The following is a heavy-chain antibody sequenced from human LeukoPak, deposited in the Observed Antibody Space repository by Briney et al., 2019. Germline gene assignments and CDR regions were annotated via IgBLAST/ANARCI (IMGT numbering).Heavy chain of an antibody. V-gene: IGHV4-59*01. CDR3: ARARNYYDSSGYLGGTPFDY. CDR2: IYYSGST. D-gene: IGHD3-22*01. Sequence: SETLSLTCTVSGGSISSYYWSWIRQPPGKGLEWIGYIYYSGSTNYNPSLKSRVTISVDTSKNQFSLKLSSVTAADTAVYYCARARNYYDSSGYLGGTPFDYWGQGTLVTVSS. CDR1: GGSISSYY. J-gene: IGHJ4*02.